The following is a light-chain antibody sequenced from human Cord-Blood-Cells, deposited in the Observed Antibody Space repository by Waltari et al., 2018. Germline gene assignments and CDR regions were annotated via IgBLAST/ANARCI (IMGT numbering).Light chain of an antibody. CDR2: DAS. CDR1: QSVSSY. CDR3: QQRSNWPWT. V-gene: IGKV3-11*01. Sequence: EIVFTQSPATLSLSPGERATLSCRASQSVSSYLLWYQQKPGQAPRLLIYDASNRATGIPARLSGSGSGTDFTLTISSLEPEDFAVYYCQQRSNWPWTFGQGTKVEIK. J-gene: IGKJ1*01.